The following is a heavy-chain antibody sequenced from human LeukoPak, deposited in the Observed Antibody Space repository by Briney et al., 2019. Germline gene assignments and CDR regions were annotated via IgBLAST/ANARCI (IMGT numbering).Heavy chain of an antibody. V-gene: IGHV3-23*01. CDR3: AKAGIVATRVIVYYFDY. CDR2: ISGSGGST. J-gene: IGHJ4*02. D-gene: IGHD5-12*01. CDR1: GFTFSSYA. Sequence: GGSLRLSCAASGFTFSSYAMSWVRQAPGKGLEWVSAISGSGGSTYYADYVKGRFTISRDNSKNTLYLQMNSLRAEDTAVYYCAKAGIVATRVIVYYFDYWGQGTLVTVSS.